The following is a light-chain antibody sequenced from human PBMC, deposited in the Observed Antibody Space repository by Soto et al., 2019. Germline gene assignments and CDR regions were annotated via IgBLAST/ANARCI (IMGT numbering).Light chain of an antibody. CDR2: RNN. V-gene: IGLV1-47*01. CDR1: TSNIGSNY. J-gene: IGLJ2*01. Sequence: QSVLTQPPSASGTPGQGVTISCSGSTSNIGSNYVYWYQQLPGTAPKLLIYRNNQRPSGVPDRFSGSKSGTSASLAISGLQAEDEADYYCCSYAGSSTFGVVFGGGTKLTVL. CDR3: CSYAGSSTFGVV.